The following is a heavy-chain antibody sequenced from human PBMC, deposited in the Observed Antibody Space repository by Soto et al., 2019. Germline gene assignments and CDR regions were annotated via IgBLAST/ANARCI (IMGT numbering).Heavy chain of an antibody. J-gene: IGHJ4*02. CDR1: GFTVSSNY. D-gene: IGHD7-27*01. CDR2: IYSGGST. Sequence: GGSLRLSCAASGFTVSSNYMSWVRQAPGKGLEWVSVIYSGGSTYYADSVKGRFTISRDNSKNTLYLQMNSLRAEDTAVYYCARDQKLGIGGYFDYWGQGTLVTVSS. CDR3: ARDQKLGIGGYFDY. V-gene: IGHV3-53*01.